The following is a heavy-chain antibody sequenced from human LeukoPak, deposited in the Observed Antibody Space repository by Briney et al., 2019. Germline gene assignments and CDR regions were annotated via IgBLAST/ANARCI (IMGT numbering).Heavy chain of an antibody. J-gene: IGHJ4*02. D-gene: IGHD3-16*01. Sequence: SETLSLTCTVSGYSINSGFYWGWIRQPPGKGLEWIGSIYHSGSTHYKSSLKSRVTISVDTSKNQLSLKLTSVTAADTAVYYCARGVGLTQGGAFDFWDQGTLVTVSS. CDR1: GYSINSGFY. CDR2: IYHSGST. V-gene: IGHV4-38-2*02. CDR3: ARGVGLTQGGAFDF.